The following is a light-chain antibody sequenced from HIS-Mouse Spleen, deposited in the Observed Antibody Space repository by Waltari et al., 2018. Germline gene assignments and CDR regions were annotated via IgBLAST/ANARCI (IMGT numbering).Light chain of an antibody. V-gene: IGLV2-14*01. CDR3: SSYTSSSTLV. Sequence: PGQSITISCTGTSSEVGGYNYVSWYQQHPGKAPKLMIYEVSNRPSGVSNRFSGSKSGNTASLTISGLQAEDEADYYCSSYTSSSTLVFGGGTKLTVL. CDR2: EVS. CDR1: SSEVGGYNY. J-gene: IGLJ2*01.